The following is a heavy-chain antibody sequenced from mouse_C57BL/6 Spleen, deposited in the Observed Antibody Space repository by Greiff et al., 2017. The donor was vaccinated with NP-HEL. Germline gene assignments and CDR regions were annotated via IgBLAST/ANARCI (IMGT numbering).Heavy chain of an antibody. CDR1: GYTFTDYE. J-gene: IGHJ1*03. V-gene: IGHV1-15*01. D-gene: IGHD2-5*01. CDR2: IDPETGGT. Sequence: VQGVESGAELVRPGASVTLSCKASGYTFTDYEMHWVKQTPVHGLEWIGAIDPETGGTAYNQKFKGKAILTADKSSSTAYMELCSLTSEDSAVYYCTRVYYSNRYWYFDVWGTGTTVTVSS. CDR3: TRVYYSNRYWYFDV.